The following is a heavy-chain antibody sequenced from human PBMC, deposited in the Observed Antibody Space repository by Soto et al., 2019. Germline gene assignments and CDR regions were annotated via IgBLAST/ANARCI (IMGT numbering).Heavy chain of an antibody. CDR2: IWYDGSNK. J-gene: IGHJ6*02. V-gene: IGHV3-33*01. CDR3: ARDQVTENYVVLYYYYGMDV. CDR1: GFTFSSYG. D-gene: IGHD1-7*01. Sequence: GGSLRLSCAASGFTFSSYGMHWVRQAPGKGLEWVAVIWYDGSNKYYADSVKGRFTISRDNSKNTLYLQMNSLRAEDTAVYYCARDQVTENYVVLYYYYGMDVWGQGTTVTVSS.